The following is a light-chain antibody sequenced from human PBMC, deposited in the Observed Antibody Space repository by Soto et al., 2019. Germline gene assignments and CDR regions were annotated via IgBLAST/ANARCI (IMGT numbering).Light chain of an antibody. Sequence: AIQLTQSPSSLSASVGDRVTITCRASQDIRGALAWYQQKPGKAPKLLIYDVSSLESGVPSRFSGSGSGTDFTFTISSLQPEDFATYYCQQFNVYPFTFGQGTRLEIK. CDR3: QQFNVYPFT. CDR2: DVS. CDR1: QDIRGA. J-gene: IGKJ5*01. V-gene: IGKV1-13*02.